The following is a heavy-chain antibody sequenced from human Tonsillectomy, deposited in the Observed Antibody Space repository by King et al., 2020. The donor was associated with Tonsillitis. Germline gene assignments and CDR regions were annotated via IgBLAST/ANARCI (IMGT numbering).Heavy chain of an antibody. CDR3: ARLSLDPIMEY. J-gene: IGHJ4*02. V-gene: IGHV3-7*03. Sequence: VQLVESGGGLVQPGGSLRLSCVASRFTFSIYWMDWVRQAPGKGPGWVANRKQDGSEKYYVDSVKGRFTISRDNAKKSLYLQMNSLRAEDTAIYYCARLSLDPIMEYWGQGALVTVSS. CDR1: RFTFSIYW. D-gene: IGHD5-18*01. CDR2: RKQDGSEK.